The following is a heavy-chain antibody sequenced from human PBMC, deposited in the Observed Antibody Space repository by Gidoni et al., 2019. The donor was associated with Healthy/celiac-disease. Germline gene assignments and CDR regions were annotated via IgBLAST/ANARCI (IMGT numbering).Heavy chain of an antibody. V-gene: IGHV3-23*01. CDR2: ISGSGGST. CDR1: GVNFSSDA. J-gene: IGHJ5*02. CDR3: AKPKDIVVVWDGFDP. Sequence: EVQLLESGGGLVQPGESLGLSCAGSGVNFSSDAMSWVRQAPGQGLEWVSAISGSGGSTYYADSVNGRFTISRDNSKNTLYLQMNSLRAEDTAVYYCAKPKDIVVVWDGFDPWGQGTLVTVSS. D-gene: IGHD2-2*01.